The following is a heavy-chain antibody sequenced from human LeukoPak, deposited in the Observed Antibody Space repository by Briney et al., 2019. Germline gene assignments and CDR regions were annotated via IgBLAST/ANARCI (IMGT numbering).Heavy chain of an antibody. CDR3: ARGPIDGSYYYYGMDV. J-gene: IGHJ6*02. D-gene: IGHD2-15*01. V-gene: IGHV4-4*07. CDR2: IYTSGST. CDR1: GGSISSYY. Sequence: SETLSLTCTVSGGSISSYYWSWIRQPAGKGLEWIGCIYTSGSTNYNPSLKSRVTMSVDTSKNQFSLKLSSVTAADTAVYYCARGPIDGSYYYYGMDVWAKGPRSPSP.